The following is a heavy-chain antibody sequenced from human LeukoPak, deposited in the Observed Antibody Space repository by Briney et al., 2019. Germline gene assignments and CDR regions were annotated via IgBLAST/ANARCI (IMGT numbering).Heavy chain of an antibody. V-gene: IGHV1-2*02. CDR3: ARSPHILTGENFDF. J-gene: IGHJ4*02. D-gene: IGHD3-9*01. CDR1: GYTFTDDY. CDR2: INVNSGGT. Sequence: ASVKVSCKASGYTFTDDYIHWVRQAPGQGLEWMGWINVNSGGTNYAQKFYARVTMTRDTSISTAYMELSRLRSEDTAVFYCARSPHILTGENFDFWGQGTLVTVSS.